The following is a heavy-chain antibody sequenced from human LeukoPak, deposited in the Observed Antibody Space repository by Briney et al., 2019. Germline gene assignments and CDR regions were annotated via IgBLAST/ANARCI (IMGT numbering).Heavy chain of an antibody. CDR2: INPSGGST. J-gene: IGHJ6*02. D-gene: IGHD4-17*01. Sequence: ASVKVSCKASGYTFTSYYMHWVRQAPGQGLEWMGIINPSGGSTSYAQKFQGRVTMTRDTSTSTVYMELSSLRSEDTAVYYCAPPTTVTTLYYYGMDVWGQGTTVTVS. CDR3: APPTTVTTLYYYGMDV. CDR1: GYTFTSYY. V-gene: IGHV1-46*01.